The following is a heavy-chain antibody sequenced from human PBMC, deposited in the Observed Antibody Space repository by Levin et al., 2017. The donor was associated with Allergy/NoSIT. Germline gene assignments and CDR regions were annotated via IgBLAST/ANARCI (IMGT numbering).Heavy chain of an antibody. J-gene: IGHJ4*02. D-gene: IGHD3-10*01. Sequence: GGSLRLSCVASGFTFSHSWMNWVRQAPGKGLEWVANIKVHGSEKYYVDSVKGRFTISRDDDKNSLYLQMNSLRADDTAVYYCVVGRGEYWGQGTLVTVSS. V-gene: IGHV3-7*02. CDR2: IKVHGSEK. CDR1: GFTFSHSW. CDR3: VVGRGEY.